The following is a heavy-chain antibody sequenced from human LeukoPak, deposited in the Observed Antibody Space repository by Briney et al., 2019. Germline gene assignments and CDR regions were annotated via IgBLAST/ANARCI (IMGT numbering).Heavy chain of an antibody. Sequence: SETLSPTCTVSGGSISSYYWSWIRQPPGKGLEWIGEIYHGGSTNYNPSLKSRVTISVDKSKNQFSLKLSSVTAADTAVYYCARVWRKDSSSFLDYWGQGTLVTVSS. J-gene: IGHJ4*02. V-gene: IGHV4-59*12. D-gene: IGHD6-6*01. CDR1: GGSISSYY. CDR3: ARVWRKDSSSFLDY. CDR2: IYHGGST.